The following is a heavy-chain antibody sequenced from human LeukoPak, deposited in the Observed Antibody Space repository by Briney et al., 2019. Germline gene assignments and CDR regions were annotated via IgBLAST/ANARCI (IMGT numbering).Heavy chain of an antibody. V-gene: IGHV4-30-4*01. CDR3: ARGRYYYDSSGTKIQDAFDI. D-gene: IGHD3-22*01. CDR2: IYYIWCT. Sequence: SETLSLTCTVSGGSISSGDYYWSWIRRPPGKGLEWVGYIYYIWCTYYNPSLKSRVTISVDTSKNQFSLQLSSVTAADTAVYYCARGRYYYDSSGTKIQDAFDIWGQGTMVTVSS. CDR1: GGSISSGDYY. J-gene: IGHJ3*02.